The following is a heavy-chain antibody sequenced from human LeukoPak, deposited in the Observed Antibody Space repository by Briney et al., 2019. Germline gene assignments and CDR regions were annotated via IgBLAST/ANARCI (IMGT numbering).Heavy chain of an antibody. CDR3: ARSRPYSSSWYRAFYFQH. D-gene: IGHD6-13*01. Sequence: GASVKVSCKASGYTFTSYDINWVRQATGQGLEWMGWMNPNSGNTGYAQKFQGRVTITRNTSISTAYMELSSLRSEDTAVYYCARSRPYSSSWYRAFYFQHWGQGTLVIVSS. J-gene: IGHJ1*01. CDR1: GYTFTSYD. CDR2: MNPNSGNT. V-gene: IGHV1-8*03.